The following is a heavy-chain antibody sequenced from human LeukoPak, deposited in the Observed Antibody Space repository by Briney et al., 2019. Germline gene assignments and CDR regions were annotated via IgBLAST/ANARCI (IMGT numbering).Heavy chain of an antibody. CDR1: GFIFSGYG. Sequence: GGSLRLSCAASGFIFSGYGMHWVRQAPGKGLEWVANIKQDGSEKYYVDSVKGRFTISRDNAKNSLYLQMNSLRAEDTAVYYCARDYYGSGSPGNPWGQGTLVTVSS. D-gene: IGHD3-10*01. CDR3: ARDYYGSGSPGNP. V-gene: IGHV3-7*05. J-gene: IGHJ5*02. CDR2: IKQDGSEK.